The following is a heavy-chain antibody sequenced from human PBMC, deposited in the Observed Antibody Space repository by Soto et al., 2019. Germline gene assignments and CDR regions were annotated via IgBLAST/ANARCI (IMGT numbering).Heavy chain of an antibody. CDR2: ISGSGGST. CDR3: AKDSVMITFGGVIVEADY. Sequence: EVQLLESGGGLVQPGGSLRLSCAASGFTFSSYAMSWVRQAPGKGLEWVSAISGSGGSTYYADSVKGRFTISRDNSKNTLYLQMNSLRAEDTAVYYCAKDSVMITFGGVIVEADYWGQGTLVTVSS. J-gene: IGHJ4*02. D-gene: IGHD3-16*02. V-gene: IGHV3-23*01. CDR1: GFTFSSYA.